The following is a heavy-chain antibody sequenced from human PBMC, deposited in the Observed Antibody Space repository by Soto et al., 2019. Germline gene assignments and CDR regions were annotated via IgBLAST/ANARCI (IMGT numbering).Heavy chain of an antibody. CDR1: GYTFTSYY. CDR3: ARVSTYYYYFDY. J-gene: IGHJ4*02. D-gene: IGHD3-10*01. CDR2: INPSGGSR. V-gene: IGHV1-46*01. Sequence: ASVKVSCKASGYTFTSYYMHWVRQAPGQGLEWMGIINPSGGSRSYTQKFQGRVTMTRDTSTSTVYMELSSLRSEDTAVYYCARVSTYYYYFDYWGQGTLVTVSS.